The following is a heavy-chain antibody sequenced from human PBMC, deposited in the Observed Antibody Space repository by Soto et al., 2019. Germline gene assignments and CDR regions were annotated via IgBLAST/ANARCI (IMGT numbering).Heavy chain of an antibody. CDR1: GFSFSNSE. CDR2: ISGSYNI. CDR3: AKERGPQIGATIVGDT. D-gene: IGHD5-12*01. Sequence: QPGGSLRLSCVTSGFSFSNSEINWIRQAPGKGLEWISYISGSYNIYYTASVKGRFTISRDNGRNSVYLQMNNLRAEDTAVYFCAKERGPQIGATIVGDTWGRGTMVTVSS. V-gene: IGHV3-48*03. J-gene: IGHJ3*01.